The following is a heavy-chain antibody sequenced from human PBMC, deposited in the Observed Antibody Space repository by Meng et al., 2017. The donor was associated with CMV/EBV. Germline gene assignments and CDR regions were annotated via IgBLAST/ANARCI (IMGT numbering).Heavy chain of an antibody. CDR2: ISSSGSTI. Sequence: GESQKISCAASGFTFSDYYMSWIRQAPGKGLEWVSYISSSGSTIYYADSVKGRFTISRDNAKNSLYLQMNSLRAEDTAVYYCARDQGVVPAAIGYYYYGMDVWGQGTTVTVSS. J-gene: IGHJ6*02. V-gene: IGHV3-11*01. D-gene: IGHD2-2*01. CDR1: GFTFSDYY. CDR3: ARDQGVVPAAIGYYYYGMDV.